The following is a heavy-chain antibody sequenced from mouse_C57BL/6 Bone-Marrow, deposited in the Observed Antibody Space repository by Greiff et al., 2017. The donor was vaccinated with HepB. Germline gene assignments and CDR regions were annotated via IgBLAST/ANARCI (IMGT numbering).Heavy chain of an antibody. J-gene: IGHJ4*01. CDR3: ARDAGGGNYAMDY. Sequence: EVKLVESGGGLVQSGRSLRLSCAPSGFTFSDFYMEWVRQAPGKGLEWIAASRNKANDYTTEYSSSVKGRFIVSRDTSQSILYLQMNALRAEDTAIYYCARDAGGGNYAMDYWGQGTAVTVSS. V-gene: IGHV7-1*01. CDR2: SRNKANDYTT. CDR1: GFTFSDFY.